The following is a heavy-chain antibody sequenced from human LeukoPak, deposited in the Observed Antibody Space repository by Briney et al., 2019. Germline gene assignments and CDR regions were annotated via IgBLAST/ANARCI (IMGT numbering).Heavy chain of an antibody. V-gene: IGHV3-30*18. J-gene: IGHJ4*02. CDR2: ISYDGSNK. D-gene: IGHD6-19*01. CDR1: GFTFSTYG. CDR3: AKHGSVWYYFDY. Sequence: GGSLRLSCAASGFTFSTYGMHWVRQAPGKGLEWVALISYDGSNKYYADSVKGRFTISRDNSKNTLYLQMNSLRAEDTAVYYCAKHGSVWYYFDYWGQGTLVTVSS.